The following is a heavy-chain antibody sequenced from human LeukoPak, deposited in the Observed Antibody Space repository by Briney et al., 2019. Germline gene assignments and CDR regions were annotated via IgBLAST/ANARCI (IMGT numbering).Heavy chain of an antibody. CDR1: GVSISSGGYY. CDR2: NYHSGIT. Sequence: SETLSLTCTVSGVSISSGGYYWNWIRQHPGKGLEWIGCNYHSGITYYNPSLKSRVTISVDMSKNQFSLKLNSVTAADTAVYYCARLQYYDPSTGHSKYLFDYWGQGTLVTVSS. D-gene: IGHD3-9*01. CDR3: ARLQYYDPSTGHSKYLFDY. V-gene: IGHV4-31*03. J-gene: IGHJ4*02.